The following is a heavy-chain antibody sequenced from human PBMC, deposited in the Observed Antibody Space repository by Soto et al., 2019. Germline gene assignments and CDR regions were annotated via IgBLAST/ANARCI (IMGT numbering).Heavy chain of an antibody. CDR1: GFTFSNYW. CDR2: INSDGSVS. D-gene: IGHD2-15*01. J-gene: IGHJ6*03. Sequence: EVQLVESGGGLVQPGGSLRLSCAASGFTFSNYWMYWVRQAPGKGLEWVSRINSDGSVSSYADSVKGRLTVSRDNVKKTLYLQMDSLRAEDTAVYYCARGDCVGGPCYSLAGSFYYYMDVWGKGTTVTVFS. V-gene: IGHV3-74*01. CDR3: ARGDCVGGPCYSLAGSFYYYMDV.